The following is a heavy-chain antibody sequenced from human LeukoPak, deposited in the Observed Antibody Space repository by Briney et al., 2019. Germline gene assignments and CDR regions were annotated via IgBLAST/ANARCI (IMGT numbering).Heavy chain of an antibody. Sequence: PSETLPLTCTVSGGSISSYYWSWIRQPPGKGLEWIGYIYYSGSTNYNPSLKSRVTISVDTSKNQFSLKLSSVTAADTAVYYCARDGDHGIDYWGQGTLVTVSS. CDR3: ARDGDHGIDY. D-gene: IGHD7-27*01. J-gene: IGHJ4*02. CDR2: IYYSGST. CDR1: GGSISSYY. V-gene: IGHV4-59*01.